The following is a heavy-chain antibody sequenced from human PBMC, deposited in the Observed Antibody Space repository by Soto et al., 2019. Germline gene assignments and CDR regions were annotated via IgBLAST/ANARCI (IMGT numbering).Heavy chain of an antibody. Sequence: ASQNNSRKTSAYTFTTYGTSCEPQTAAHGHDWMGWISAYNGNTNYAQKLQGRVTMTTDTSTSTAYMELRSLRSDDTAVYYCARAAALYYYDSSGYSPVDYWGQGTLVTVSS. CDR1: AYTFTTYG. J-gene: IGHJ4*02. CDR2: ISAYNGNT. V-gene: IGHV1-18*01. D-gene: IGHD3-22*01. CDR3: ARAAALYYYDSSGYSPVDY.